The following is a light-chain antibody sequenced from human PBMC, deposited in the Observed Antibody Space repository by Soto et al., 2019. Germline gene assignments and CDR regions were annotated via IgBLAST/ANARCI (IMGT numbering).Light chain of an antibody. J-gene: IGKJ1*01. CDR1: QSVGTF. CDR3: QERTSWPPWT. V-gene: IGKV3-11*01. Sequence: EIVLTQSPATLSLSLGERATLSCRASQSVGTFLAWYQHRPGHAPRLLIYDASSRASGTPARFSGSGSGTDFTLTISSLEPEDFAVYYCQERTSWPPWTFGQGTRVEVK. CDR2: DAS.